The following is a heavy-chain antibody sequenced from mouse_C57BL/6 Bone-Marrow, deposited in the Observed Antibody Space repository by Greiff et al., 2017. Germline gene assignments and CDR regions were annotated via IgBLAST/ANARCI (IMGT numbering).Heavy chain of an antibody. D-gene: IGHD3-2*02. J-gene: IGHJ2*01. Sequence: VQLQQSGPELVKPGASVKISCKASGYSFTSYYIHWVKQRPGQGLEWIGWIYPGSGNTKYNEKFKGKATLTADTSSSTAYMQLISLTSEDSAVYYCAVLAAQAYYFDYWGQGTTLTVSS. CDR2: IYPGSGNT. V-gene: IGHV1-66*01. CDR3: AVLAAQAYYFDY. CDR1: GYSFTSYY.